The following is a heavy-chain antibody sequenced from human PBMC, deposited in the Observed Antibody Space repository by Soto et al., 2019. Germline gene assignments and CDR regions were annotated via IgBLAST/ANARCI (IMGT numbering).Heavy chain of an antibody. D-gene: IGHD2-2*03. CDR2: IYHSGST. J-gene: IGHJ3*02. Sequence: SETLSLTCAVSSGSISSSDWWSWVRQHQGKGLEWIGEIYHSGSTNYNPSLKSRVTISVDTSKNQFSLKLSSVTAADTAVYYCARDHGYCSSTSCYSGAFDIWGQGTMVTVSS. CDR1: SGSISSSDW. V-gene: IGHV4-4*02. CDR3: ARDHGYCSSTSCYSGAFDI.